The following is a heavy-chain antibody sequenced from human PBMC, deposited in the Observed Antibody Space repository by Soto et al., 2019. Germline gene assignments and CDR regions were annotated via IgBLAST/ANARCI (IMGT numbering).Heavy chain of an antibody. V-gene: IGHV3-23*01. CDR3: AKCGMVGGSYHDY. CDR2: ISGSGGST. CDR1: GFTFSSYA. J-gene: IGHJ4*02. D-gene: IGHD1-26*01. Sequence: EVQLLESGGGLVQPGGSLRLSCAASGFTFSSYAMSWVRQAPGKGLEWVSAISGSGGSTYYADSVKGRFTISRYNSKNTLYLQMISLRAEDTAVYYCAKCGMVGGSYHDYWGQGTLVTVSS.